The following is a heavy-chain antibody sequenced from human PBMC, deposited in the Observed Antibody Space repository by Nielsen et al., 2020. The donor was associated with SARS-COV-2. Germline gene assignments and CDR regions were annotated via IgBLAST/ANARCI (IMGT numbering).Heavy chain of an antibody. Sequence: SETLSLTCAVSGGSVSSNDWWTWVRQSPGKGLEWIGEVSHSGTANYNPSLKSRVTLSMDKSRSHFSLRLASVSAADTAVYFCARIEQSRDAFDLWGQGTMVTVSS. CDR1: GGSVSSNDW. CDR3: ARIEQSRDAFDL. CDR2: VSHSGTA. V-gene: IGHV4-4*02. J-gene: IGHJ3*01.